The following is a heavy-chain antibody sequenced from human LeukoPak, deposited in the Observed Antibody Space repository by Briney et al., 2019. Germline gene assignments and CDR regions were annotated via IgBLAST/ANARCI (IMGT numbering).Heavy chain of an antibody. J-gene: IGHJ4*02. V-gene: IGHV3-23*01. CDR2: ISGSGGST. Sequence: GGSLRLSCAASGFTFSSYAMSWVRQAPGKGLEWVSAISGSGGSTYYADSVKGRFTISRDNSKNTLYLQMNSLRAEDTAVYYCAKDAVLRYFDWLPLDYWGQGTLATVSS. D-gene: IGHD3-9*01. CDR3: AKDAVLRYFDWLPLDY. CDR1: GFTFSSYA.